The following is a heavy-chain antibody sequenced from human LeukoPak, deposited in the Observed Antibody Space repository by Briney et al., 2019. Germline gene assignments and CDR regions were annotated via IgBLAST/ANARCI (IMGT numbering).Heavy chain of an antibody. CDR1: GYTFTGYY. V-gene: IGHV1-2*02. J-gene: IGHJ3*02. Sequence: ASVKVSCKATGYTFTGYYMHWVRQAPGQGLEWMGWINPNSGGTNYAQKFQGRVTMTRDTSISTAYMELSRLRSDDTAVYYCARVDRGDDAFDIWGQGTMVTVSS. CDR3: ARVDRGDDAFDI. CDR2: INPNSGGT. D-gene: IGHD3-22*01.